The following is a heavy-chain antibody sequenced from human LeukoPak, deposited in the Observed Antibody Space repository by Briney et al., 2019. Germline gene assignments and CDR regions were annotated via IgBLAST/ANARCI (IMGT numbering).Heavy chain of an antibody. J-gene: IGHJ5*02. CDR3: ARGELMGGSSWYANWFDP. V-gene: IGHV4-34*01. CDR2: INHSGST. Sequence: GSLRLSCAASGFTFSNAWMSWVRQPPGKGLEWIGGINHSGSTNYNPSLKSRVTISVDTSKNQFSLKLSSVTAADTAVYYCARGELMGGSSWYANWFDPWGQGTLVTVSS. D-gene: IGHD6-13*01. CDR1: GFTFSNAW.